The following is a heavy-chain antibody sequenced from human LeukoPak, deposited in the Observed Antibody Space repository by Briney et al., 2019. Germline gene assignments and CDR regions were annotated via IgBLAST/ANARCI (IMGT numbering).Heavy chain of an antibody. D-gene: IGHD1-26*01. CDR1: GFTFDDYA. V-gene: IGHV3-9*01. J-gene: IGHJ3*02. CDR2: ISWNSGSI. Sequence: GGSLRLSCAASGFTFDDYAMHWVWQAPGKGLEWVSGISWNSGSIGYADSVKGRFTISRDNAKNSLYLQMNSLRAEDTALYYCAKDIGGSSFDAFDIWGQGTMVTVPS. CDR3: AKDIGGSSFDAFDI.